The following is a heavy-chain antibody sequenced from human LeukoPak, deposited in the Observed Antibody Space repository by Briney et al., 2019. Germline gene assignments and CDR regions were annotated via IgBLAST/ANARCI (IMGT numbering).Heavy chain of an antibody. J-gene: IGHJ4*02. CDR2: MNPNSGNT. CDR1: GYTFTSYD. CDR3: ARDSQIKSLGSGSYYKFDY. D-gene: IGHD3-10*02. V-gene: IGHV1-8*01. Sequence: ASVKVSGKASGYTFTSYDINWVRQATGQGLEWMGWMNPNSGNTGYAQKFQGRVTTTRDTSISTAYRELSRLRSDDTAVYYCARDSQIKSLGSGSYYKFDYWGQGTLVTVSS.